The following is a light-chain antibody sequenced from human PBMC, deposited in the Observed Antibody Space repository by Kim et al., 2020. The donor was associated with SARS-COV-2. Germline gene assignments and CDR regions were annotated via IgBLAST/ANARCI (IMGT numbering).Light chain of an antibody. CDR3: CQRSSWPIT. CDR2: DVS. J-gene: IGKJ5*01. Sequence: SLSPGEGATLSFRAIQSVGDFLAWYQQRPGQAPRLLIYDVSKRATGIPTRFSGSGSGTDFTLSVSTLEPEDFALYYCQRSSWPITFGQGTRLEIK. V-gene: IGKV3-11*01. CDR1: QSVGDF.